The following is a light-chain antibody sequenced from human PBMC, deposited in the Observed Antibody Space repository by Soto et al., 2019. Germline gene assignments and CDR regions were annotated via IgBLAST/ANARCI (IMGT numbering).Light chain of an antibody. V-gene: IGLV2-8*01. CDR1: SSDVGGYNY. Sequence: QSVLTQPPSASGSPGQSVTISCTGTSSDVGGYNYVSWYQQHPGRAPKLMIYEVSKRPSGVPDRFSGSKSGNTASLTVSGLQPDDEADYYCSSYAGSSNLGVFGGGTKVTVL. CDR2: EVS. CDR3: SSYAGSSNLGV. J-gene: IGLJ2*01.